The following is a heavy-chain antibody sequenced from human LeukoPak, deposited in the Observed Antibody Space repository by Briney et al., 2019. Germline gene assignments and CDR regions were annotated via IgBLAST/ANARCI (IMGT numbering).Heavy chain of an antibody. J-gene: IGHJ4*02. CDR3: ARSRLLSLYFDY. CDR1: GYTFTGYY. CDR2: INPTSGGT. V-gene: IGHV1-2*02. D-gene: IGHD2-21*02. Sequence: ASVNVSCKASGYTFTGYYMHWVRQAPGQGLEWMGWINPTSGGTNYAQKFQGRVTMTRDTSISTAYMALSRLRSDDTAVYYCARSRLLSLYFDYWGQGTLVTVSS.